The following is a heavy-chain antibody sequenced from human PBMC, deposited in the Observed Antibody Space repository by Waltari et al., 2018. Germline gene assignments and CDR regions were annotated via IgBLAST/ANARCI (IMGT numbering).Heavy chain of an antibody. D-gene: IGHD3-10*01. CDR1: GFTFSSDA. J-gene: IGHJ4*01. Sequence: EVQLLESGGGLVQPGGSLSLSCGTSGFTFSSDAMRGVRQAPGKVLEWVSSISGSGAKTYYADSVKGRFTISRDNYKNTVYLQMDGLRVEDTAKYYCAKLDRFSAGAWHVFDYWGPGTRVTVSS. CDR3: AKLDRFSAGAWHVFDY. CDR2: ISGSGAKT. V-gene: IGHV3-23*01.